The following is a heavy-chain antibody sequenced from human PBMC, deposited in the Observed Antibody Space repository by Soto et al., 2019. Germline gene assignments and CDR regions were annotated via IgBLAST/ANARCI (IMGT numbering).Heavy chain of an antibody. CDR2: IYYSGTT. V-gene: IGHV4-39*01. CDR1: GGSISSSSYY. CDR3: GRHRGYYDILTRYYTELNFDY. J-gene: IGHJ4*02. D-gene: IGHD3-9*01. Sequence: SETLSLTCTVSGGSISSSSYYWGWIRQPPGKGLEWIGSIYYSGTTYYNPSLKSRVTISVDTSKNQFSLKLSSVTAADTAVYYCGRHRGYYDILTRYYTELNFDYWGQGTLVTVSS.